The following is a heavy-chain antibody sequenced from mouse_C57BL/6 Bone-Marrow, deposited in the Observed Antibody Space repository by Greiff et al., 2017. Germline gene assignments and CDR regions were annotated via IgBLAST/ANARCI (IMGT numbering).Heavy chain of an antibody. CDR3: ARLLWLRRRGYYAMDY. D-gene: IGHD2-2*01. CDR1: GYTFTSYW. V-gene: IGHV1-69*01. Sequence: VQLQQPGAELVMPGASVKLSCKASGYTFTSYWMHWVKQRPGQGLEWIGEIDPSDSYTNYNQKFKGKSTLTVDKSSSTAYMQLSSLTSEDSAVYYCARLLWLRRRGYYAMDYWGQGTSGTVSS. CDR2: IDPSDSYT. J-gene: IGHJ4*01.